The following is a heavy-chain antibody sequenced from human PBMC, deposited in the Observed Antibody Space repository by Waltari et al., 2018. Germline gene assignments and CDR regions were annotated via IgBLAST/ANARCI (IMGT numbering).Heavy chain of an antibody. V-gene: IGHV3-7*01. CDR3: TRGGRDSSWYWRD. J-gene: IGHJ4*02. Sequence: EVQLVESGGGLAQPGGSLRLSCAASGLSFSNYWMTWVGQASGKGPEWVANIKQDGSEKYYMEYVKGRFTISRDNAKNSLYLQMNNLRVEDTAVYYCTRGGRDSSWYWRDWGQGTLVTVSS. CDR2: IKQDGSEK. CDR1: GLSFSNYW. D-gene: IGHD6-13*01.